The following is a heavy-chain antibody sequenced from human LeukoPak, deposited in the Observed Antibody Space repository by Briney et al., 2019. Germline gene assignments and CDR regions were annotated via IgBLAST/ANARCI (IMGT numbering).Heavy chain of an antibody. CDR1: GYTFTGYY. D-gene: IGHD6-13*01. CDR2: INPNSGGT. Sequence: ASVKVSCKASGYTFTGYYMHWVRQAPGQGLEWMGWINPNSGGTNYAQKFQGRVTMTRDTSISTAYVELSRLRSDDTAVYYCARETTDSSSWYRGYNWFDPWGQGTLVTVSS. V-gene: IGHV1-2*02. CDR3: ARETTDSSSWYRGYNWFDP. J-gene: IGHJ5*02.